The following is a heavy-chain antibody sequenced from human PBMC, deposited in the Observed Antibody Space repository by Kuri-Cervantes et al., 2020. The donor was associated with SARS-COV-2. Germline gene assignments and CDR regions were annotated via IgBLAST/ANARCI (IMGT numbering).Heavy chain of an antibody. V-gene: IGHV4-34*01. CDR2: INHSGST. CDR1: GGSFSGYY. D-gene: IGHD1-14*01. Sequence: SETLSLTCAVYGGSFSGYYWSWIRQPPGKGLEWIGEINHSGSTNYNPSLKSRVTISVDTSKNQSSLKLSSVTAADTAVYYCARDRGRGSPRKYFDYWGQGTLVTVSS. CDR3: ARDRGRGSPRKYFDY. J-gene: IGHJ4*02.